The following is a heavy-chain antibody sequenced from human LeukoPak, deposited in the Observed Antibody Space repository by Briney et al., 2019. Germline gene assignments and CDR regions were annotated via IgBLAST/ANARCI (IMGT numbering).Heavy chain of an antibody. CDR1: GFTFSSNY. CDR2: IYSGGST. J-gene: IGHJ4*02. CDR3: AREIPAAAIRD. Sequence: GGSLRLSCAASGFTFSSNYMSWVRQAPGKGLEWVSVIYSGGSTYYADSVKGRFTISRHNSKNTLYLQMNSLRAEDTAVYYCAREIPAAAIRDWGQGTLVTVSS. D-gene: IGHD2-2*01. V-gene: IGHV3-53*04.